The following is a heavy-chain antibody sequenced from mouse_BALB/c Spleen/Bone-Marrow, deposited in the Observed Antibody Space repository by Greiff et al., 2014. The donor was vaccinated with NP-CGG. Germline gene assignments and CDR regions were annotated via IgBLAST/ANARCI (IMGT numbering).Heavy chain of an antibody. J-gene: IGHJ4*01. V-gene: IGHV5-17*02. CDR3: TRSGTLGAMDY. CDR2: ISSGSSTI. D-gene: IGHD3-3*01. CDR1: GFTFSSFG. Sequence: VQLKESGGGLVQPGGSRKLSCAASGFTFSSFGMHWVRQAPEKGLEWVAYISSGSSTIYYADTMKGRFTISRDNPKNTLFLQMTNLRSEDTAMYYCTRSGTLGAMDYWGQGTSVTVSS.